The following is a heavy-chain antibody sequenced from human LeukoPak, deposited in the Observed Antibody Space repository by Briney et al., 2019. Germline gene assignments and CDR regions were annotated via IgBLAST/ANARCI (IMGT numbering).Heavy chain of an antibody. J-gene: IGHJ5*02. CDR3: ARVRLARDWLDP. V-gene: IGHV4-39*07. D-gene: IGHD6-19*01. CDR1: GGSISSSSYY. Sequence: SETLSLTCTVSGGSISSSSYYWGWIRQPPGKGLEWIGSIYYSGSTYYNPSLKSRVTISVDTSKNQFSLELYPVTAADTAVYYCARVRLARDWLDPWGQGTLVTVSS. CDR2: IYYSGST.